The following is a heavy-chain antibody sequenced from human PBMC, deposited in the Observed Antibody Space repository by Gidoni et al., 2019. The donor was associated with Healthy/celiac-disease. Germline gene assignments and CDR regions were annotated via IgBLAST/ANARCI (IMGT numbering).Heavy chain of an antibody. Sequence: EVQLVESGGGLVKPGGSHRLSCAAAGFTFSNAGMSWVSQAPGKGLEWVGLIKSKPDGGTTDYPAPVKGRFSFSRDDSKNSLYLQIISLKTEDTSLYYCTTGSGYYDGSGSYFDYWGQGTLVTVSS. J-gene: IGHJ4*02. D-gene: IGHD3-10*01. CDR2: IKSKPDGGTT. V-gene: IGHV3-15*01. CDR3: TTGSGYYDGSGSYFDY. CDR1: GFTFSNAG.